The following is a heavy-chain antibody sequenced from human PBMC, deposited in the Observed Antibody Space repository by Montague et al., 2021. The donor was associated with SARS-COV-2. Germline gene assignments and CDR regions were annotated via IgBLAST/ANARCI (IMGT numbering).Heavy chain of an antibody. CDR3: ARDTMTADALDI. J-gene: IGHJ3*02. V-gene: IGHV4-59*01. Sequence: GSTDSHPSLKSRATISRDTSQNQFSLQVRSVTASDTAVYYCARDTMTADALDIWGQGTMV. CDR2: GST. D-gene: IGHD5-18*01.